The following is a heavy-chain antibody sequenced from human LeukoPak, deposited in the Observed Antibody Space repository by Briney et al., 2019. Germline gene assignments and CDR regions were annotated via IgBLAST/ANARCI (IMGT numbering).Heavy chain of an antibody. CDR3: ARVWGSDCSGGSCPTAFDI. CDR2: IYYSGST. D-gene: IGHD2-15*01. J-gene: IGHJ3*02. Sequence: SQTLSLTCTVSGVSISSGDYYWGWIRQPPGKGLEWIVYIYYSGSTYYNPSLKSRVTISVGTSKNQFSLKLSSVTAADTAVYYCARVWGSDCSGGSCPTAFDIWGQGTMVTASS. V-gene: IGHV4-30-4*01. CDR1: GVSISSGDYY.